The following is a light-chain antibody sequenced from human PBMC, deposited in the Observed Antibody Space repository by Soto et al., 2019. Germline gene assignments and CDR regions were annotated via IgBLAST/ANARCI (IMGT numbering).Light chain of an antibody. Sequence: DIPMTQSPSSLSASVGDRVTITCRASQSISSYLNWYQQKPGKAPKLLIYAASSLQSGVPSMFSGSGSGTDFTLTISSLQPEDFATYYCQQSYSTPRTFGQGTKVETK. V-gene: IGKV1-39*01. J-gene: IGKJ1*01. CDR1: QSISSY. CDR2: AAS. CDR3: QQSYSTPRT.